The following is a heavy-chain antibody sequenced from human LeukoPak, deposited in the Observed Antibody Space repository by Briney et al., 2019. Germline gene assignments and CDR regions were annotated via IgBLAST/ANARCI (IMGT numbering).Heavy chain of an antibody. D-gene: IGHD2-15*01. J-gene: IGHJ5*02. CDR1: GFSFSNYW. V-gene: IGHV3-74*01. Sequence: PGGSLRLSCAASGFSFSNYWIHWVRQAPGKGLVWVSRISSGVISTNYADPVKGRFTISRDNAKNTVYLQMNSLRVEDTAVYYCARACVGCWRFDPWGQGTLVTVSS. CDR2: ISSGVIST. CDR3: ARACVGCWRFDP.